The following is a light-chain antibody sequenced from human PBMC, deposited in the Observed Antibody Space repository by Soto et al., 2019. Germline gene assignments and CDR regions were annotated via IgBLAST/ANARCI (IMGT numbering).Light chain of an antibody. J-gene: IGKJ1*01. Sequence: EIVMTQSPATLSVSPGERATLSCRASQSVTSSLAWYQQKPGQAPRLLIYGASTRATGIPARFSGSGSGTEFTRTISSLQSEDFAVYYCQQYNNWPQTFGQGTKVGVK. V-gene: IGKV3-15*01. CDR1: QSVTSS. CDR2: GAS. CDR3: QQYNNWPQT.